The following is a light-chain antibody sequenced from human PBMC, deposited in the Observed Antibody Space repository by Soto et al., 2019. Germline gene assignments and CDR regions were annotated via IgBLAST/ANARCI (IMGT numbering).Light chain of an antibody. V-gene: IGLV2-11*01. CDR2: DVS. Sequence: QSVLTQPRSVSGSPGQSVTIACTVTSSGVGGYNYVSWYQQHPGKAPKLMIYDVSQRPLGVPDRFSGSISGNTASLTISGLQAEDEADYYCCSYAGTYTYVFGTGTKVTVL. J-gene: IGLJ1*01. CDR1: SSGVGGYNY. CDR3: CSYAGTYTYV.